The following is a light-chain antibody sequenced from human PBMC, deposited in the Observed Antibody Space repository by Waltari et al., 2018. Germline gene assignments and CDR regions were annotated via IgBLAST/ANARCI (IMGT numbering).Light chain of an antibody. J-gene: IGKJ1*01. CDR2: DAS. V-gene: IGKV3-20*01. CDR3: QKNGTLPAT. CDR1: QSVSRT. Sequence: EIVLKQSPGTLSLSPGERATLSCRASQSVSRTLAWYQQKPGQAPRLLIYDASTRATGIPDRFSGSGSGTDFSLTISRVEPEDFAVYYCQKNGTLPATFGQGTKVEIK.